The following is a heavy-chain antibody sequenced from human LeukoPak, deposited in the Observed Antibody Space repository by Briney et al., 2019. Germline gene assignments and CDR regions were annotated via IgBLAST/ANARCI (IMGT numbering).Heavy chain of an antibody. CDR3: ARVRGYCSSTSCYRYFDY. J-gene: IGHJ4*02. V-gene: IGHV1-2*02. D-gene: IGHD2-2*02. Sequence: ASVKVSCKASGYTFTGYYMHWVRQAPGQGLEWIGWINPNSGGTNYAQKFQGRVTMTRDTSISTAYMELSRLRSDDTAVYYCARVRGYCSSTSCYRYFDYWGQGTLVTVSS. CDR1: GYTFTGYY. CDR2: INPNSGGT.